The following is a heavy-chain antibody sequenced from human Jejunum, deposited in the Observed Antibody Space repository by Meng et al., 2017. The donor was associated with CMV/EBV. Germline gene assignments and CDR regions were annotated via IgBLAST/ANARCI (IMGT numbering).Heavy chain of an antibody. D-gene: IGHD3-10*01. CDR3: LRGSGGSV. CDR2: IYYSGST. CDR1: GGSISSRSYY. V-gene: IGHV4-39*07. Sequence: QLQLRGPGPGLVNPSEPLSLTCTVSGGSISSRSYYWGWIRQPPGKGLEWIGSIYYSGSTSYNPSLKSRVTISVDTSKNQFFLKLSSVTAADTAVYHCLRGSGGSVWGQGTLVTVSS. J-gene: IGHJ1*01.